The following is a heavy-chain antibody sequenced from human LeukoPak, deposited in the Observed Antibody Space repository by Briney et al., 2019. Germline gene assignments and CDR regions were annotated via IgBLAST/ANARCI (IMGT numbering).Heavy chain of an antibody. J-gene: IGHJ6*03. CDR1: GFTFSTYT. CDR3: AKDSTVSPFYYYYMDV. V-gene: IGHV3-9*01. CDR2: ISWNSGSI. D-gene: IGHD4-17*01. Sequence: GGSLRLSCVASGFTFSTYTFNWVRQAPGKGLEWVSGISWNSGSIGYADSVKGRFTISRDNAKNSLYLQMNSLRAEDTALYYCAKDSTVSPFYYYYMDVWGKGTTVTVSS.